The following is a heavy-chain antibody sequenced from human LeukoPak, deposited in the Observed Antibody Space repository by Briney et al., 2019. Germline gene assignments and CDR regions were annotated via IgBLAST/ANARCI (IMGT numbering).Heavy chain of an antibody. CDR2: ISGSGSTI. CDR3: ARDPIGYDYGDYVHDGPLY. Sequence: GGSLRLSCAASGFTFSSYEMNWVRQAPGKGLEWISYISGSGSTIYYADSVKGRFTISRDNAKNSLYLQMNSLRAEDTAVYYCARDPIGYDYGDYVHDGPLYWGQGTLVTVSS. CDR1: GFTFSSYE. D-gene: IGHD4-17*01. V-gene: IGHV3-48*03. J-gene: IGHJ4*02.